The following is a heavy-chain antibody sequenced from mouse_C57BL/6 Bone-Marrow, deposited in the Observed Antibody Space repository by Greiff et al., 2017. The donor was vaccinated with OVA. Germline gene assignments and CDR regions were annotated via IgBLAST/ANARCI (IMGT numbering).Heavy chain of an antibody. V-gene: IGHV1-19*01. CDR1: GYTFTDYY. CDR2: INPYNGGT. D-gene: IGHD2-1*01. CDR3: AEALYYGNPFAY. J-gene: IGHJ3*01. Sequence: EVQLVESGPVLVKPGASVKMSCKASGYTFTDYYMNWVKQSHGKSLEWIGVINPYNGGTSYNQKFKGKATLTVDKSSSTAYMELNSLTSEDSAVYYCAEALYYGNPFAYWGQGTLVTVSA.